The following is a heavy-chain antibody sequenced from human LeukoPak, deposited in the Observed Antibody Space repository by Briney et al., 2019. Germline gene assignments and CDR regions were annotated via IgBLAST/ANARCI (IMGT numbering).Heavy chain of an antibody. CDR3: VRESDWLFDH. V-gene: IGHV4-59*01. CDR1: GGSLTNYY. CDR2: IYYSGRT. D-gene: IGHD3-9*01. J-gene: IGHJ4*02. Sequence: SETLSLTCTVSGGSLTNYYWSWARQSPEGGLEWMGFIYYSGRTYYNPSLKGRATISVDTSKNQFSLSLNSVTAADTAVYHCVRESDWLFDHWGPGTLVTVSS.